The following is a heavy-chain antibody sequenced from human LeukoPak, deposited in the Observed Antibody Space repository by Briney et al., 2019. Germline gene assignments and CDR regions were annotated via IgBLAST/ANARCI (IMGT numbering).Heavy chain of an antibody. D-gene: IGHD3-3*01. V-gene: IGHV3-74*01. Sequence: LGGSLRLSCAASGFPFTSYWMHWVRQAPGKGLVWVSRINSDGSSTNYADSVKGRFTISRDNVKNTLYLQMNSLRAEDTAVYYCAGPPWSAIHWGQGALVTVSS. CDR3: AGPPWSAIH. CDR1: GFPFTSYW. CDR2: INSDGSST. J-gene: IGHJ1*01.